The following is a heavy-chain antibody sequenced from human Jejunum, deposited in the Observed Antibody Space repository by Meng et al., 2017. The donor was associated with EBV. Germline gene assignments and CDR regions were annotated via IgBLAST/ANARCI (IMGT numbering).Heavy chain of an antibody. CDR2: INTNTGKP. CDR1: GYTFTNYG. D-gene: IGHD5-18*01. J-gene: IGHJ4*02. CDR3: ARDMYSYGYYDY. V-gene: IGHV7-4-1*02. Sequence: QVQLVQSGYELKRPGASVKVSCKSSGYTFTNYGINWVRQAPGQGLQWMGRINTNTGKPTYAQDFTGRFVFSLDTSVTTAYLEISSLEAEDTATYYCARDMYSYGYYDYWGQGTLVTVSS.